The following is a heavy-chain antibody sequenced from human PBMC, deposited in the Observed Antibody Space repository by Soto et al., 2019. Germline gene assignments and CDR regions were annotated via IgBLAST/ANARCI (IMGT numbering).Heavy chain of an antibody. J-gene: IGHJ4*02. CDR2: MNPNSGNT. D-gene: IGHD6-19*01. CDR3: ATQAHSSGWYAVDY. V-gene: IGHV1-8*01. Sequence: QVQLVQSGAEVKKPGASVKVSCKAPGYTFTSYDINWVRQATGQGLEWMGWMNPNSGNTGYAQKFQGRVTMTRNTSISTAYMELSSRRSEDTAVYYCATQAHSSGWYAVDYWGQGTLVTVSS. CDR1: GYTFTSYD.